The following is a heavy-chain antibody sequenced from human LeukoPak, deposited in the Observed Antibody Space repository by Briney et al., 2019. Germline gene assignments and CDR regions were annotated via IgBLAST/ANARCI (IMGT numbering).Heavy chain of an antibody. CDR3: AREGHYDILTGYSPVEYYFYYMDV. V-gene: IGHV3-30*04. D-gene: IGHD3-9*01. CDR2: ISSDGVEK. CDR1: GFTFSHYG. J-gene: IGHJ6*03. Sequence: QPGRSLRLSCEASGFTFSHYGIHWVRQTQGKGPEWVAAISSDGVEKHYADSVKGRFTISRDNSKSTLYLQMNSLRAEDTALYYCAREGHYDILTGYSPVEYYFYYMDVWGKGTTVTVSS.